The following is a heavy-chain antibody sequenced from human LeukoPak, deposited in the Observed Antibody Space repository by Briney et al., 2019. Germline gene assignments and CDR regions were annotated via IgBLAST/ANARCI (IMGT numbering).Heavy chain of an antibody. CDR1: EFTFSAYW. Sequence: PGGSLRPSCAASEFTFSAYWMHWVRQAPGKGLVWVSRIRGDGSMTNYADSVKGRFTISRDNAKNTLYLQMNSLRPEDTAVYYCARENLAAAADYWGQGTVVTVSS. CDR2: IRGDGSMT. D-gene: IGHD6-25*01. J-gene: IGHJ4*02. CDR3: ARENLAAAADY. V-gene: IGHV3-74*01.